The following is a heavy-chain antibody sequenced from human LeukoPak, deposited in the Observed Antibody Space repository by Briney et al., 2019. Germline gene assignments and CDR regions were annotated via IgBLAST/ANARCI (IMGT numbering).Heavy chain of an antibody. J-gene: IGHJ4*02. D-gene: IGHD3-10*01. CDR1: GGSFSGYY. CDR3: ATTYYYGSGSYYSVDC. Sequence: SETLSLTCAVYGGSFSGYYWSWIRQPPGKGLEWIGEINHSGSTNYNPSLKSRVTISVDTSKNQFSLKLSSVTAADTAVYYCATTYYYGSGSYYSVDCWGQGTLVTVSS. CDR2: INHSGST. V-gene: IGHV4-34*01.